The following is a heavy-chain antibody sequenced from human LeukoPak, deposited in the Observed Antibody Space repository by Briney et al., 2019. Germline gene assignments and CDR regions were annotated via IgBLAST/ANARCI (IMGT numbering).Heavy chain of an antibody. CDR2: IYHSRST. CDR1: GGSISSGGYS. J-gene: IGHJ4*02. V-gene: IGHV4-30-2*01. Sequence: SETLSLTCAVSGGSISSGGYSWSWIRQPPGKGLEWIGYIYHSRSTYYNPSLKSRVTISVDRSKNQFSLKLSSVTAADTAVYYCARARSATYFDYWGQGTLVTVSS. D-gene: IGHD5-12*01. CDR3: ARARSATYFDY.